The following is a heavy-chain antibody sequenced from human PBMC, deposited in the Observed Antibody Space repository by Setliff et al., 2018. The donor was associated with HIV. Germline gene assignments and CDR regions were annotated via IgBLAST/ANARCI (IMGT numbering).Heavy chain of an antibody. CDR2: IDADETNT. V-gene: IGHV3-74*01. D-gene: IGHD3-16*02. J-gene: IGHJ4*02. CDR1: GFSFSTHW. Sequence: GGSLRLSCAASGFSFSTHWMHWVRQTPGKGLVWVSRIDADETNTNYADSVKGRFTISRDNAKNTLYLQMNSLRVEDTAVYYCVSGDYVWGNYRVGDYWGQGTLVTVSS. CDR3: VSGDYVWGNYRVGDY.